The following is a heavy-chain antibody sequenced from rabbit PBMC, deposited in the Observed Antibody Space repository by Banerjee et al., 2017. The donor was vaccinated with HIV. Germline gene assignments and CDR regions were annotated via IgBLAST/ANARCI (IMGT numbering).Heavy chain of an antibody. J-gene: IGHJ6*01. D-gene: IGHD8-1*01. Sequence: QEQLVESGEGLVQPEGSLTLTCKASGFDFSSNYYMCWVRQAPGKGLEWIGCIGAGSGTTYYATWAKGRFTISKTSSTTVALQMTSLTAADTATYFCARTGAYAGGGYALGLWGPGTLVTVS. CDR1: GFDFSSNYY. CDR3: ARTGAYAGGGYALGL. CDR2: IGAGSGTT. V-gene: IGHV1S45*01.